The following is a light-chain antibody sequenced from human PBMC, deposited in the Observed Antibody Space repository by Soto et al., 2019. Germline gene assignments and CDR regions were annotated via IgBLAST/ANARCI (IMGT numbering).Light chain of an antibody. J-gene: IGKJ3*01. CDR2: GAS. Sequence: EIVLTQSPGTLSLSPGERATLSCRASQSVSSSYLAWYQQKPGQAPRLLIYGASSRATGIPDRFSGSGSGTDFTLTISRLEPEDFAVYYSQQYGSFKFTFGPGTKVDIK. V-gene: IGKV3-20*01. CDR1: QSVSSSY. CDR3: QQYGSFKFT.